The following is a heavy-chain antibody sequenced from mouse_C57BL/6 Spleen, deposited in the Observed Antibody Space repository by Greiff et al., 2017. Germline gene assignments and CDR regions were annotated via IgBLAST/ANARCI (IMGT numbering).Heavy chain of an antibody. CDR1: GYTFTSYW. D-gene: IGHD3-2*02. CDR2: IDPSDSYT. CDR3: ATRLRYAMDY. V-gene: IGHV1-69*01. Sequence: VQLQQPGAELVMPGASVKLSCKASGYTFTSYWMHWVKQRPGQGLEWIGEIDPSDSYTNYNQKFKGKSTLTVDKSSSTAYMQLSSLTSEDSAVYYCATRLRYAMDYWGQGTSVTVSS. J-gene: IGHJ4*01.